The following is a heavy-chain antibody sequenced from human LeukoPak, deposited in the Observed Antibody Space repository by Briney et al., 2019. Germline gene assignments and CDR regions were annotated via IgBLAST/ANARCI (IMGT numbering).Heavy chain of an antibody. CDR1: GFTFSSYG. CDR3: AKDAIYCSGGSCYPRDSRYFDY. D-gene: IGHD2-15*01. J-gene: IGHJ4*02. Sequence: GGSLRLSCAASGFTFSSYGMHWVRQAPGKGLEWVAFIRYDGSNKYYADSVKGRFTISRDNSKNTLYLQMNSLRAEDTAVYYCAKDAIYCSGGSCYPRDSRYFDYWGQGTLVTVSS. CDR2: IRYDGSNK. V-gene: IGHV3-30*02.